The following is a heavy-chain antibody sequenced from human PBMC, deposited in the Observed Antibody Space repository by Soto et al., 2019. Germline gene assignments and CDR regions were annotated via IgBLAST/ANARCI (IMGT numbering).Heavy chain of an antibody. CDR3: ARGYGDSSYYYYGMDV. CDR1: GFTFSSYG. CDR2: IWYDGSNK. Sequence: QVQLVESGGGVVQPGRSLRLSCAASGFTFSSYGMHWVRQAPGKGLEWVAVIWYDGSNKYYADSVKGRFTISRDNSKNTLYLQMNSLRAEDTAVYYCARGYGDSSYYYYGMDVWGQGTTVTVSS. V-gene: IGHV3-33*01. D-gene: IGHD4-17*01. J-gene: IGHJ6*02.